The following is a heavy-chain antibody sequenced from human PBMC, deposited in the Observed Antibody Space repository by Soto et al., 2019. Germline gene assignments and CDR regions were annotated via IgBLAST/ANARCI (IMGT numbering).Heavy chain of an antibody. CDR1: GGSISSSNW. J-gene: IGHJ4*02. CDR3: ARSDGRY. V-gene: IGHV4-61*01. CDR2: IYYSGST. Sequence: SETLSLTCAVSGGSISSSNWWSWIRQPPGKGLEWIGYIYYSGSTNYNPSLKSRVTISVDTSKNQFSLKLSSVTAADTAVYYCARSDGRYWGQGTLVTVSS.